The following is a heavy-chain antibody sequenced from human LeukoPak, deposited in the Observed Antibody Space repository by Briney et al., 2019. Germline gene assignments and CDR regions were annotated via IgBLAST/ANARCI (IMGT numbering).Heavy chain of an antibody. J-gene: IGHJ2*01. CDR3: ARAGTVTNWYFDL. D-gene: IGHD4-11*01. Sequence: ASVRVSCKASGYTFTSYGISWARQAPGQGLEWMGWISAYNGNTNYAQKFQGRVTITADESTSTAYMELSSLRSEDTAVYYCARAGTVTNWYFDLWGRGTLVTVSS. CDR2: ISAYNGNT. V-gene: IGHV1-18*01. CDR1: GYTFTSYG.